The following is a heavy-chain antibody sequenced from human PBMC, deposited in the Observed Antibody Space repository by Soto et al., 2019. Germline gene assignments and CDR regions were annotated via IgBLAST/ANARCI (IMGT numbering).Heavy chain of an antibody. CDR3: ARERYQVISDGMDV. V-gene: IGHV1-2*02. D-gene: IGHD2-2*01. Sequence: VQLVQSGADVKTPGASVRVSCKASGYTFTGYYVHWVREAPGQGLEWMGWINPETGGTSYAQKFQGRVTLSRDTSITTAYLELSRLRFDDAAVYFCARERYQVISDGMDVWGQGTTVTVSS. CDR2: INPETGGT. J-gene: IGHJ6*02. CDR1: GYTFTGYY.